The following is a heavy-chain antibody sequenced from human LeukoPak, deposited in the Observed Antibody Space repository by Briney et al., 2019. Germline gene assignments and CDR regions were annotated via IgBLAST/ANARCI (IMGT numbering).Heavy chain of an antibody. V-gene: IGHV4-39*07. J-gene: IGHJ5*02. Sequence: SETLSLTCTVSSGSISTSNYYWGWVRQPPGKALEWIGNIFYSGSTYYSPSLKSRVTISLDTSRNQFSLKLNSVTAADTAVYYCARGGYNAPYYDFWSGSGQNWFDPWGQGTLVTVSS. CDR2: IFYSGST. CDR1: SGSISTSNYY. D-gene: IGHD3-3*01. CDR3: ARGGYNAPYYDFWSGSGQNWFDP.